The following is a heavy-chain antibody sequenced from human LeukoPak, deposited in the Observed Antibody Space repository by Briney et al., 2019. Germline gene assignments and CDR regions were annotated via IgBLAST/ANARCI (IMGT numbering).Heavy chain of an antibody. CDR2: ISAYNGNT. CDR3: ARDIWTNLGEWEPHDY. CDR1: GYTFTSYG. Sequence: ASVKVSCKASGYTFTSYGISWVRQAPGQGLEWMGWISAYNGNTNYAQKLLGRVTMTTDTSTSTAYMELRSLRSDDTAVYYCARDIWTNLGEWEPHDYWGQGTLVTVSS. V-gene: IGHV1-18*01. J-gene: IGHJ4*02. D-gene: IGHD1-26*01.